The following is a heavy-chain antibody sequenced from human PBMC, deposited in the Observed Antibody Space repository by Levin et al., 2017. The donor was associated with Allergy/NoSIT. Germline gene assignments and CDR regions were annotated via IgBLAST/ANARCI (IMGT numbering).Heavy chain of an antibody. CDR1: GFTVSSNY. Sequence: QAGGSLRLSCAVSGFTVSSNYMNWVRQAPGKGLEWVSVIYSGGSTYNADSVKGRFTISRDNSKNTLYLQMNSLRADDTAVYYCARRGGGGYDPFDYWGQGTLVTVSS. D-gene: IGHD5-12*01. CDR3: ARRGGGGYDPFDY. J-gene: IGHJ4*02. CDR2: IYSGGST. V-gene: IGHV3-66*01.